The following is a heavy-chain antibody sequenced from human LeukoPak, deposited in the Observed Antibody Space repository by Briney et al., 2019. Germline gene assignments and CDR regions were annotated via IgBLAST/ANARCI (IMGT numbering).Heavy chain of an antibody. V-gene: IGHV3-30*19. J-gene: IGHJ3*02. CDR2: ISYDGSNK. CDR1: GFTFSYYG. CDR3: ARASCSGGNCYRYDAFDI. Sequence: GGSLRLSCAASGFTFSYYGMHWVRQAPGKGLEWVAVISYDGSNKYYADSVKGRFTISRDNSKNTLYLQMNSLRAEDTAVYYCARASCSGGNCYRYDAFDIWGQGTMVTVSS. D-gene: IGHD2-15*01.